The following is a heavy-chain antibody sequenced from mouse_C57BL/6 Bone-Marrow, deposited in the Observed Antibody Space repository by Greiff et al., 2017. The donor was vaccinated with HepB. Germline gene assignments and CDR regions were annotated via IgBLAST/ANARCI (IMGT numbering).Heavy chain of an antibody. CDR1: GYTFTSYG. J-gene: IGHJ4*01. Sequence: QVQLKESGAELARPGASVKLSCKASGYTFTSYGISWVKQRTGQGLEWIGEIYPRSGNTYYNEKFKGKATLTADKSSSTAYMELRSLTSEDSAVYLCARCPLCLYAMDYWGQGTSVTVSS. V-gene: IGHV1-81*01. D-gene: IGHD1-1*02. CDR3: ARCPLCLYAMDY. CDR2: IYPRSGNT.